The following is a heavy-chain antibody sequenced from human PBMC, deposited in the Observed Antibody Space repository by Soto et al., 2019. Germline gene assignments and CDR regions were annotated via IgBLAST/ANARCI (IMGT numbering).Heavy chain of an antibody. V-gene: IGHV1-69*10. Sequence: ASVKVSCKASGGTFSSYAISWVRQAPGQGLEWMGGIIPILGIANYAQKFQGRVTVTADKSTSTAYMELSSLRSEDTAVYYSARVQRDDYYGSGSYLNLFDPWGQGTLVTVSS. CDR1: GGTFSSYA. CDR3: ARVQRDDYYGSGSYLNLFDP. D-gene: IGHD3-10*01. J-gene: IGHJ5*02. CDR2: IIPILGIA.